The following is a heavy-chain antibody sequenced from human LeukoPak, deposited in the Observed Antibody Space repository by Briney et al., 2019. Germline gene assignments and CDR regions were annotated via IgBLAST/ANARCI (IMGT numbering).Heavy chain of an antibody. V-gene: IGHV4-59*12. Sequence: SETLSLPCTVSAGSLSNYYWSWIRHPPEKGLEWIGYIYYSGSRDYDPSLRSRPTRSVDRPKSQLSLKLSSVTAADTAVYYCAIMLRLEWPTRHAFDISGEGTMATVSS. D-gene: IGHD3-3*01. CDR3: AIMLRLEWPTRHAFDI. CDR2: IYYSGSR. J-gene: IGHJ3*02. CDR1: AGSLSNYY.